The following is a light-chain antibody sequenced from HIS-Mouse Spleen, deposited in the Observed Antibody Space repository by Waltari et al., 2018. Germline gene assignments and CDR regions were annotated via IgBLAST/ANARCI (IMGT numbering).Light chain of an antibody. CDR1: SSDVGGYNY. CDR2: EVS. J-gene: IGLJ2*01. V-gene: IGLV2-8*01. CDR3: SSYAGSNNLGV. Sequence: QSALTQPPSASGSPGQSVTISCTGTSSDVGGYNYFSVYQQHPGKAPKLMIYEVSKRPSGVPDRFSGSKSGNTASLTVSGLQAEDEADYYCSSYAGSNNLGVFGGGTKLTVL.